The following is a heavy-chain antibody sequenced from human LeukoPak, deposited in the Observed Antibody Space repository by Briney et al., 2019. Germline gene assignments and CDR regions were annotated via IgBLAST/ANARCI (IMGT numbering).Heavy chain of an antibody. CDR1: GFTFDDYA. V-gene: IGHV3-9*01. Sequence: GGSLRLSCAAPGFTFDDYAMHWVRQAPGKGLEWVSGISWNSGSIGYADSVKGRFTISRDNAKNSLYLQMNSLRAEDTALYYCAKGFGYASSWSPFDYWGQGTPVTVSS. CDR3: AKGFGYASSWSPFDY. CDR2: ISWNSGSI. D-gene: IGHD6-6*01. J-gene: IGHJ4*02.